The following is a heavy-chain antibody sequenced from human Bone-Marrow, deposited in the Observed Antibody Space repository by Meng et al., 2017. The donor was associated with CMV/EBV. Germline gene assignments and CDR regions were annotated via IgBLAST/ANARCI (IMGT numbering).Heavy chain of an antibody. Sequence: GGSLRLSCAASGFTFSSYSMNWVRQAPGKGLEWVSSISSSSSYIYYADSLKGRFTISRDNAKKSLYLLMNSLRAEDTAVYYCARDSGSNRPYYHYYDVDVWGHGTTVTGYS. V-gene: IGHV3-21*01. CDR2: ISSSSSYI. CDR3: ARDSGSNRPYYHYYDVDV. D-gene: IGHD3-10*01. J-gene: IGHJ6*01. CDR1: GFTFSSYS.